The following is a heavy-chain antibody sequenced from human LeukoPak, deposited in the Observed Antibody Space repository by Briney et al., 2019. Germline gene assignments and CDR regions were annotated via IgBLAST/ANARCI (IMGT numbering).Heavy chain of an antibody. CDR3: AKDQLWSPWELLGAGDY. CDR1: GFTFSSYG. V-gene: IGHV3-30*18. J-gene: IGHJ4*02. D-gene: IGHD1-26*01. Sequence: PGRSLRLSCAASGFTFSSYGMHWVRQAPGKGLEWVAVISYDGSNKYYADSVKGRFTISRDNSKNTLYLQMNSLRAEDTAVYYRAKDQLWSPWELLGAGDYWGQGTLVTVSS. CDR2: ISYDGSNK.